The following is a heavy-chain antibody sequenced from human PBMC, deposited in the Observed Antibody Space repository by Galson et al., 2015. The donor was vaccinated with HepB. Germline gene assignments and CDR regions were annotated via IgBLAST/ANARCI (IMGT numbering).Heavy chain of an antibody. CDR3: ARSYYGSGSLYYFDY. Sequence: SVKVSCKASGGTFSSYAISWVRQAPGQGLEWMGGIIPIFGTANYAQKFQGRVTITADESTSTAYMELSSLRSEDTAVYYCARSYYGSGSLYYFDYWGQGTLVTVSS. V-gene: IGHV1-69*13. CDR1: GGTFSSYA. CDR2: IIPIFGTA. J-gene: IGHJ4*02. D-gene: IGHD3-10*01.